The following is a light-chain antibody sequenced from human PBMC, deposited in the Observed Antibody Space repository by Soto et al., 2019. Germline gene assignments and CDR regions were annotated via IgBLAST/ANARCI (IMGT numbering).Light chain of an antibody. CDR2: GAS. CDR3: HLTYSAPLT. J-gene: IGKJ4*01. CDR1: QSISNY. V-gene: IGKV1-39*01. Sequence: DIQMTQSPFSLPASVGDRVNITCRASQSISNYLNWYQQKPGRAPSLLIHGASSLQGGVPSRFSGSGSGTDFTLTISSLQPEDFTTYYCHLTYSAPLTFGGGTKVEI.